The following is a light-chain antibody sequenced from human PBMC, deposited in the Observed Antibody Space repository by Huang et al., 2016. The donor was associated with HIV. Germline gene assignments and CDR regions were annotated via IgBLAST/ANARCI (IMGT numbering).Light chain of an antibody. J-gene: IGKJ3*01. CDR1: QDISKF. Sequence: DIQMTQSPSSLSASVGDRVTITCQASQDISKFLNCYQQKPEKAPKLLIFDASNLETCVPSRFSGGVSGTDFTFTISSLQPEDFATYYCQQYNNLPFTFGPGTKVDFK. CDR3: QQYNNLPFT. V-gene: IGKV1-33*01. CDR2: DAS.